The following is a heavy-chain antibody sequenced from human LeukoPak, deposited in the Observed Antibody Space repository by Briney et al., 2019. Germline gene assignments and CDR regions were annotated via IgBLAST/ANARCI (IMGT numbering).Heavy chain of an antibody. CDR1: GFIFNNFG. CDR3: AKGGSGYFLDL. V-gene: IGHV3-23*01. CDR2: ISNDGGGT. J-gene: IGHJ5*02. Sequence: GGSLRLSCAASGFIFNNFGLIWVRQAPGKGLEWVSDISNDGGGTTCADFVKGRFTISRDNSKNTLFLQMNSLRAEDTALYYCAKGGSGYFLDLWGQGTLVTVSS. D-gene: IGHD3-22*01.